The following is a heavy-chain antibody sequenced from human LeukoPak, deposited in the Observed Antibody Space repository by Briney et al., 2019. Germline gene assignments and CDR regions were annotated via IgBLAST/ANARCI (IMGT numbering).Heavy chain of an antibody. J-gene: IGHJ6*02. CDR1: GFTFGDYA. CDR3: AKDMRPHIVATPAYGMDV. Sequence: GRSLRLSCEASGFTFGDYAMHWVRQAPGKGLEWVSGISWNRGSIGYADSVKGRFTISRDNAKNSPYLQMNSLRAEDTALYYCAKDMRPHIVATPAYGMDVWGQGTTVTVSS. CDR2: ISWNRGSI. D-gene: IGHD5-12*01. V-gene: IGHV3-9*01.